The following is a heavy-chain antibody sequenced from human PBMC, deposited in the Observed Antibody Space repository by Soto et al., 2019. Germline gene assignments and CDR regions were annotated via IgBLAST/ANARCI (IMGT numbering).Heavy chain of an antibody. CDR1: GGSISSYY. J-gene: IGHJ4*02. Sequence: QVQLQESGPGLVKPSETLSLTCTVSGGSISSYYWSWIRQPPGKGLEWIGYIYYSGSTNYNPSLKTRVTIPVDTSKNQFALKLGSVTAADTAVYYCARRYGGNFDYWGQGTLVTVSS. V-gene: IGHV4-59*01. CDR3: ARRYGGNFDY. D-gene: IGHD2-15*01. CDR2: IYYSGST.